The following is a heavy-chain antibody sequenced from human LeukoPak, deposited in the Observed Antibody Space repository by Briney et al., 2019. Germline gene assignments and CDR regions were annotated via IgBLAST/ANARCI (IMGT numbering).Heavy chain of an antibody. CDR2: IYPGDSDT. CDR1: GYSFTSYW. V-gene: IGHV5-51*01. J-gene: IGHJ4*02. Sequence: GESLKISCKGSGYSFTSYWIAWVRQMPGKGLEWMGIIYPGDSDTRYSPSFQGQVTISADKSISTAYLQWSSLKASDTAMYYCASGDIYDYVWGSYRFDYWGQGTLVTVSS. CDR3: ASGDIYDYVWGSYRFDY. D-gene: IGHD3-16*02.